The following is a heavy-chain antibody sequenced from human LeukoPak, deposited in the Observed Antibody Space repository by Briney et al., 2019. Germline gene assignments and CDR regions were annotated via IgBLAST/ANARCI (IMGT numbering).Heavy chain of an antibody. CDR1: GFTFSSYA. CDR2: ITGSGGST. J-gene: IGHJ4*02. Sequence: GGSLRLSCAASGFTFSSYAMTWVRQAPGKGLEWVSTITGSGGSTYYADSVKGRFTISRDNSKNTLYLQMNSLRAEDTAVYYCAKGACSSSTCYAFDYWGQGTLVPVSS. V-gene: IGHV3-23*01. CDR3: AKGACSSSTCYAFDY. D-gene: IGHD2-2*01.